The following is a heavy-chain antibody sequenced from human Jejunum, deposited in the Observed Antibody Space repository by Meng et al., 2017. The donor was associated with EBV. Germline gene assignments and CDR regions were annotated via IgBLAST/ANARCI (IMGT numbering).Heavy chain of an antibody. J-gene: IGHJ4*01. D-gene: IGHD5-12*01. CDR3: ARDSSGYNANDKVSDY. CDR1: GYTFTRYG. V-gene: IGHV1-18*01. CDR2: TTVYNGNT. Sequence: QVQLVQSGVGVKKPGASVKVSCKTSGYTFTRYGISWVRQAPGYGPEWMGWTTVYNGNTNYAPRLQGRVTMTTDLSTSTAYMELRSLRSDDTAVYYCARDSSGYNANDKVSDYWGQGTLVTVSS.